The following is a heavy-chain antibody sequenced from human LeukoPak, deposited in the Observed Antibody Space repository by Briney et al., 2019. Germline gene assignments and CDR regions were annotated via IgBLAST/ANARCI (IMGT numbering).Heavy chain of an antibody. Sequence: SETLSLTCTVSGGSISSYYWSWIRQPPGKGLEWIGYIYYSGSTNYKSSLKSRVTISVDTSKNQFSLKLSSVTAADTAMYYCAREIGIVGSPWFDPWGQGTLVTVSS. CDR1: GGSISSYY. V-gene: IGHV4-59*01. CDR3: AREIGIVGSPWFDP. CDR2: IYYSGST. D-gene: IGHD1-26*01. J-gene: IGHJ5*02.